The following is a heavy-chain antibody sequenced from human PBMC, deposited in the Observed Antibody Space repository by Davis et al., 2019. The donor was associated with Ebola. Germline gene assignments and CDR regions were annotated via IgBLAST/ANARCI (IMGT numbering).Heavy chain of an antibody. Sequence: AASVKVSCKASGGTFSRYVISWVRQAPGQGLEWMGGIIPIFGTANYAKKFQGRVTITADEPTSTAYMELSSLRSEDTAVYYCARGDRQGWLVIDYWGQGTLVTVSS. CDR2: IIPIFGTA. J-gene: IGHJ4*02. CDR3: ARGDRQGWLVIDY. CDR1: GGTFSRYV. V-gene: IGHV1-69*13. D-gene: IGHD6-19*01.